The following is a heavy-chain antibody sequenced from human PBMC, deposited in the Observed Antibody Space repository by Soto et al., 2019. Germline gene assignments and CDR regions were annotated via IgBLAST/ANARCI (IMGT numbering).Heavy chain of an antibody. V-gene: IGHV2-5*02. CDR2: IYWDDDE. J-gene: IGHJ4*02. CDR1: GFSLTSHHMG. D-gene: IGHD4-17*01. CDR3: AHAGDYDLLSFDH. Sequence: QITLRESGPALVRPAQTLTLTCTFSGFSLTSHHMGVAWIRQPPGKAMEWLALIYWDDDERFNPSLKDRLAISKDTSKNQMVLTMTNMGPLDTATYFCAHAGDYDLLSFDHWGPGTLVTVSS.